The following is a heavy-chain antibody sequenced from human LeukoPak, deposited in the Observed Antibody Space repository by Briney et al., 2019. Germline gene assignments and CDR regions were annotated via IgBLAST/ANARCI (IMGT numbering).Heavy chain of an antibody. J-gene: IGHJ4*02. CDR3: ARDLWFGESRGGY. CDR2: IYHSGNT. Sequence: PSETLSLTCGVSGFSISSGYYWGWIRQPPGKGLEWIGRIYHSGNTFYNPSLKSRVTISVDTSKNQFSLKLKFVTAADTAMYYCARDLWFGESRGGYWGQGTLVTVSS. CDR1: GFSISSGYY. D-gene: IGHD3-10*01. V-gene: IGHV4-38-2*02.